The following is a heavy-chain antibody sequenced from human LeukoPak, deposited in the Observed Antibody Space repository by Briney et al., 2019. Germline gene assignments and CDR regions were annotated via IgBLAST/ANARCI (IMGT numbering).Heavy chain of an antibody. D-gene: IGHD3-22*01. CDR2: IYYSGSA. CDR1: GGSISSYY. Sequence: PSETLSLTCTVSGGSISSYYWSWIRQPPGKGLEWIGYIYYSGSANYNPSLKSRVTISVDTSKNQFSLKLSSVTAADTAVYYCARDGDSSGREVIRVFDIWGQGTMVTVSS. V-gene: IGHV4-59*12. CDR3: ARDGDSSGREVIRVFDI. J-gene: IGHJ3*02.